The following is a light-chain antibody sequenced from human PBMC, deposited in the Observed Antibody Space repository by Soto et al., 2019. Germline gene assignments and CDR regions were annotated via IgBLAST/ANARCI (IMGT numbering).Light chain of an antibody. J-gene: IGKJ1*01. Sequence: EIVMTQSPATLSVSPGERATLSCRASQSVRSNLAWYQQKPGQAPMLLIYDASTRSAGIPARFSSSGSGTEFTLTISSLQSEDFAVYYCHHYNNWPPWTFGQGTKVEIK. CDR2: DAS. V-gene: IGKV3D-15*01. CDR1: QSVRSN. CDR3: HHYNNWPPWT.